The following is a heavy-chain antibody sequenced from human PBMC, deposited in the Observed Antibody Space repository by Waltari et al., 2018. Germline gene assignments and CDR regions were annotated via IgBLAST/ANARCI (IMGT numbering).Heavy chain of an antibody. Sequence: EVQLVESGGGLVQPGGSLRLSCAASGFTFGRHEMTWVRQAPGKGLEWVSYISSSGSTIYYADSVKGRFTISRDNAKNSLYLQMNSLRAEDTAVYYCARGYSSSWYSPPIDYWGQGTLVTVSS. CDR1: GFTFGRHE. CDR2: ISSSGSTI. D-gene: IGHD6-13*01. V-gene: IGHV3-48*03. J-gene: IGHJ4*02. CDR3: ARGYSSSWYSPPIDY.